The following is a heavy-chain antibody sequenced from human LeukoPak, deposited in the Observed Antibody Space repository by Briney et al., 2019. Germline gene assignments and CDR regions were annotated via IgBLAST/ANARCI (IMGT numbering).Heavy chain of an antibody. CDR2: ISVNGYTT. V-gene: IGHV3-23*01. Sequence: QAGGSLRLSCAASGFTFGTYAMSWVRQAPGKGLEWVSSISVNGYTTYYADSVRGRFTISRDNSKNTLYLQMIGLRAEDTAVYFCAKYYYDSSGYYDAAPLDSWGQGTLVTVFS. CDR3: AKYYYDSSGYYDAAPLDS. D-gene: IGHD3-22*01. CDR1: GFTFGTYA. J-gene: IGHJ4*02.